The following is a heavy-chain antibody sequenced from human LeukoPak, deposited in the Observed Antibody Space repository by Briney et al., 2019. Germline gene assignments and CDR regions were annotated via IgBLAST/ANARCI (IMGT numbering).Heavy chain of an antibody. CDR3: AKHDSSSYY. CDR2: IRSDGSDK. J-gene: IGHJ4*02. Sequence: GGSLRLSCAASGFIFSSYGMHWVRQAPGKGLEWVAFIRSDGSDKNYADSVKGRFTISRDNSKNTLYLQMNSLRAEDTAVCYCAKHDSSSYYWGQGTLVTVSS. CDR1: GFIFSSYG. V-gene: IGHV3-30*02. D-gene: IGHD3-22*01.